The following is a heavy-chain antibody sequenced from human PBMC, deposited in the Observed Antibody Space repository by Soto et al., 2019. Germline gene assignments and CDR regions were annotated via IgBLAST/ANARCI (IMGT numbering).Heavy chain of an antibody. Sequence: GGSLRLSCSASGFTFNIHNMNWVRQAPGKGLEWVSSISSRSSYIYYSDSVKGRFTISRDNAKNSLYLQMNSLRAEDTAVYYCARDNVPSDFFDSWGQGTLVTVSS. CDR2: ISSRSSYI. J-gene: IGHJ4*02. CDR3: ARDNVPSDFFDS. D-gene: IGHD2-8*01. CDR1: GFTFNIHN. V-gene: IGHV3-21*01.